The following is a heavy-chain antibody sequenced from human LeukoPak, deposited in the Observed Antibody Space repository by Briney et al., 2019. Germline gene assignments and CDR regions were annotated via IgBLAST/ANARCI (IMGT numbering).Heavy chain of an antibody. CDR3: ARDRAKWLVPPDAFDI. D-gene: IGHD6-19*01. J-gene: IGHJ3*02. Sequence: GGSLRLSCAASGFTFSSYGMHWVCQAPGKGLEWVAVIWYDGSNKYYADSVKGRFTISRDNSKNTLYLQMNSLRAEDTAVYYCARDRAKWLVPPDAFDIWGQGAMVTVSS. CDR1: GFTFSSYG. V-gene: IGHV3-33*01. CDR2: IWYDGSNK.